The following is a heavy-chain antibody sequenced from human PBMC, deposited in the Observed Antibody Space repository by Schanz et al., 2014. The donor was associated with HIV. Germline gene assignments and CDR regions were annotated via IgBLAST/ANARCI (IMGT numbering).Heavy chain of an antibody. CDR2: ISSSGSTI. D-gene: IGHD3-22*01. Sequence: QMQLVESGGGLVKPGGSLRLSCAASGFTFSDYYMSWIRQAPGKGLEWVSYISSSGSTIYYADPVKGRFTISRDNAKNSLYLQMNSLRLDDTAVYFCARDRNYDDSRAYYYNTFDIWGQGTKVTVSS. J-gene: IGHJ3*02. CDR3: ARDRNYDDSRAYYYNTFDI. V-gene: IGHV3-11*01. CDR1: GFTFSDYY.